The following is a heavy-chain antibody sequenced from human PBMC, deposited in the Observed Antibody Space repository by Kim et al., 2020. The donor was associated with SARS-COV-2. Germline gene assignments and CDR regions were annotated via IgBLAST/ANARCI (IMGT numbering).Heavy chain of an antibody. D-gene: IGHD2-2*01. CDR3: ARGKDIVVTDYYGMDV. Sequence: SLKSRVTISVDTSKNQFSLKLSSVTAADTAVYYCARGKDIVVTDYYGMDVWGQGTTVTVSS. V-gene: IGHV4-34*01. J-gene: IGHJ6*02.